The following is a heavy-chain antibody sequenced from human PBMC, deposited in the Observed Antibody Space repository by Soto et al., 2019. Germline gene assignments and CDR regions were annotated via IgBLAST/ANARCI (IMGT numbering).Heavy chain of an antibody. J-gene: IGHJ5*02. V-gene: IGHV4-38-2*01. CDR2: IYYGGST. CDR1: GYSISSGYY. Sequence: SETLSLTCAVSGYSISSGYYWGWLRQPPGKGLEWIGSIYYGGSTYYNPSLNSRVTLSIDMTNNHVSLILNSVTAADTAVYYCARVGPWVPYYYDSSPYTFENWFDPWGQGTLVTVS. CDR3: ARVGPWVPYYYDSSPYTFENWFDP. D-gene: IGHD3-22*01.